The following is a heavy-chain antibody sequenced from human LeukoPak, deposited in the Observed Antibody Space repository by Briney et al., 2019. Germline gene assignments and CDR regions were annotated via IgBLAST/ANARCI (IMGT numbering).Heavy chain of an antibody. D-gene: IGHD3-10*01. CDR2: FNPNNGGT. CDR1: GYTFNDYY. CDR3: ARLEVRGKNWFDP. J-gene: IGHJ5*02. Sequence: ASVKVSCKASGYTFNDYYVHWVRQAPGQGLEWMGYFNPNNGGTNYAQKFQGRVTMTRDTSISTAYMELSRLRSDDTAVYYCARLEVRGKNWFDPWGQGTLVTVSS. V-gene: IGHV1-2*02.